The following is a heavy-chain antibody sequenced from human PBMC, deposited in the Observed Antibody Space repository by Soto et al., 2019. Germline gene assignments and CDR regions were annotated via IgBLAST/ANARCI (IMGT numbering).Heavy chain of an antibody. J-gene: IGHJ5*02. CDR2: IDPSDSYT. CDR3: ARQGTIAADDNWFDP. CDR1: GYSFTSYW. Sequence: GESLKISCKGSGYSFTSYWISWVRQMPGKGLEWMGRIDPSDSYTNYSPSFQGHVTISADKSIRPAYLQWSSLKASDTAWYFCARQGTIAADDNWFDPWGQGTLVTVSS. V-gene: IGHV5-10-1*01. D-gene: IGHD6-13*01.